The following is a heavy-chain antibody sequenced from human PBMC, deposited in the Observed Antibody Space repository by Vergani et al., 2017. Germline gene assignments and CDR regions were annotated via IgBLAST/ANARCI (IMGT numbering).Heavy chain of an antibody. CDR2: IWYDGSNK. CDR1: GFTVSSYG. V-gene: IGHV3-33*08. CDR3: ARDRYCSSTSCYHYYYGMDV. D-gene: IGHD2-2*01. J-gene: IGHJ6*02. Sequence: VQLVESGGGLIQPGGSLRLSCAASGFTVSSYGMHWVRQAPGKGLEWVAVIWYDGSNKYYADSVKGRFTISRDNSKNTLYLQMNSLRAEDTAVYYCARDRYCSSTSCYHYYYGMDVWGQGTTVTVSS.